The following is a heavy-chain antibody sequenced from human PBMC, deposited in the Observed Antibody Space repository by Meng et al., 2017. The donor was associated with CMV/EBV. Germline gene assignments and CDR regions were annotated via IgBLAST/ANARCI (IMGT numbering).Heavy chain of an antibody. Sequence: LSLTCAIYGGSISEYYWAWIRQSPAKGLEWVSSISSSSSYIYYADSVKGRFTISRDNAKNSLYLQMNSLRAEDTAVYYCARDREDITLDYWGQGTLVTVSS. V-gene: IGHV3-11*06. CDR1: GGSISEYY. CDR2: ISSSSSYI. CDR3: ARDREDITLDY. J-gene: IGHJ4*02. D-gene: IGHD2-15*01.